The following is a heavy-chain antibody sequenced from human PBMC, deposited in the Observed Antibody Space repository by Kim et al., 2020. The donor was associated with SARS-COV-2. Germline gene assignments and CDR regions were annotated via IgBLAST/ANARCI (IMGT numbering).Heavy chain of an antibody. CDR3: ARDLSCGGDCYPTQTGGYYYYGMDV. Sequence: ASVKVSCKASGYTFTSYGISWVRQAPGQGLEWMGWISAYNGNTNYAQKLQGRVTMTTDTSTSTAYMELRSLRSDDTAVYYCARDLSCGGDCYPTQTGGYYYYGMDVWGQGTTVTVSS. V-gene: IGHV1-18*01. CDR2: ISAYNGNT. CDR1: GYTFTSYG. D-gene: IGHD2-21*02. J-gene: IGHJ6*02.